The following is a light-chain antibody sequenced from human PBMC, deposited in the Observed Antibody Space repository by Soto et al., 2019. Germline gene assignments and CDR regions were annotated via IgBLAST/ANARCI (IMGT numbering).Light chain of an antibody. Sequence: DILMSQYPSTLCASVGDRVTITCRASQSISSWLAWYQQKPGKAPKLLIYDASSLESGGPSRFSGSGSGTEFTLTISSLQPDDFANYYCKQYNGYDWTLGHGTKV. CDR2: DAS. CDR3: KQYNGYDWT. CDR1: QSISSW. V-gene: IGKV1-5*01. J-gene: IGKJ1*01.